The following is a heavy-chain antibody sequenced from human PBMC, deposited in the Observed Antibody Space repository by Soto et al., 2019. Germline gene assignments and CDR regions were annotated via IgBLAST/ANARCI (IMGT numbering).Heavy chain of an antibody. CDR1: GGSISNYY. J-gene: IGHJ5*02. CDR2: IYDSGST. CDR3: ARSRWFDP. V-gene: IGHV4-59*08. Sequence: QMQLQESGPGLVKPSETLSLTCTVSGGSISNYYSSWIRQPPGKGLEWIGYIYDSGSTNYNPSLKNRVTISVETSKNQFSLNVSSVTAADTAVYYCARSRWFDPWGQGTLVTVSS.